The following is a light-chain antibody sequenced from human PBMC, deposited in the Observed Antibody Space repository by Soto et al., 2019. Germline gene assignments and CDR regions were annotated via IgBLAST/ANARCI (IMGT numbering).Light chain of an antibody. Sequence: QSALTQPPSVSAAPGQTVTISCSGSSSNIGKNYVSWYQQFPGTAPKLLIYENNKRPSGIPDRFSGSRSGTSATLGITGLQTGDEADYYCGTWDNSLSAVVFGGGTKLTVL. CDR2: ENN. CDR1: SSNIGKNY. CDR3: GTWDNSLSAVV. J-gene: IGLJ3*02. V-gene: IGLV1-51*02.